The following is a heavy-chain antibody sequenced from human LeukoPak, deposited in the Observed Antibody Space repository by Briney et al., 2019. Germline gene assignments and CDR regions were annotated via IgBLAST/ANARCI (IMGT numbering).Heavy chain of an antibody. CDR1: GYSLTSYW. CDR2: IYPGDSDT. V-gene: IGHV5-51*01. CDR3: ARHAQDIVVVPAAMDYYGMDV. D-gene: IGHD2-2*01. J-gene: IGHJ6*02. Sequence: GESLKISCKGSGYSLTSYWIGWVRQMPGKGLEWMGIIYPGDSDTRYSPSFQGQVTISADKSISTAYLQWSSLKASDTAMYYCARHAQDIVVVPAAMDYYGMDVWGQGTTVTVSS.